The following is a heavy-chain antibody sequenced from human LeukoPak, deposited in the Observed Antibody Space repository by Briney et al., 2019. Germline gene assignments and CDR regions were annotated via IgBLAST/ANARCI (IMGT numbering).Heavy chain of an antibody. J-gene: IGHJ5*02. CDR2: INHSGST. CDR3: ARILLKYQLLYTGWFDP. Sequence: PSETLSLTCAVYGGSFSGYYWSWIRQPPGKGLEWIGEINHSGSTNYNPSLKSRVTISVDTSKNQFSLKLRSVTAADTAVYYCARILLKYQLLYTGWFDPWGQGTLVTVSS. D-gene: IGHD2-2*02. CDR1: GGSFSGYY. V-gene: IGHV4-34*01.